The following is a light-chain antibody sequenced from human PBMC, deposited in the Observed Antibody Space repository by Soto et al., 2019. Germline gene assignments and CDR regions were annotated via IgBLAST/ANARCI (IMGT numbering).Light chain of an antibody. V-gene: IGKV1-39*01. CDR3: QQSYSPPYT. CDR1: QSINTF. J-gene: IGKJ2*01. Sequence: DIQMTQSPSSLSASVRDRVTLTCRASQSINTFLNWYQQKPGKAPQLLIYAASSLRSGVPSRFSGSRSGSDFTLTISNLQPEDFVTFICQQSYSPPYTFGQGTKLEIK. CDR2: AAS.